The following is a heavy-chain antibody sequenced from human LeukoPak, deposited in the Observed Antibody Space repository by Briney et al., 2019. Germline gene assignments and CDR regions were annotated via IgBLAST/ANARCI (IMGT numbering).Heavy chain of an antibody. Sequence: PSETPSLTCTISGGSMNNYYWGWIRQAPGKGLEWLGYIYSSGSTDYNPSLKSRVTISIGTSKSQFSLKLSSVTAADTAVYYCARLGSQLWRYFDYWGQGTLVTVSS. CDR2: IYSSGST. CDR1: GGSMNNYY. D-gene: IGHD5-18*01. J-gene: IGHJ4*02. V-gene: IGHV4-59*01. CDR3: ARLGSQLWRYFDY.